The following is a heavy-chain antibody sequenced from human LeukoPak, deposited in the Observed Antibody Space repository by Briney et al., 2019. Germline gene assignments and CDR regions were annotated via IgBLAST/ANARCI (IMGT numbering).Heavy chain of an antibody. CDR1: GFTFSDCY. D-gene: IGHD2-15*01. CDR3: ARGVVAANRIDY. J-gene: IGHJ4*02. CDR2: ISSSGSTI. V-gene: IGHV3-11*04. Sequence: GGSLRLSCAASGFTFSDCYMSWIRQAPGKGLELVSYISSSGSTIYYADSVKGRFTISRDNAKNSLYLQMNSLRAEDTAVYYCARGVVAANRIDYWGQGTLVTVSS.